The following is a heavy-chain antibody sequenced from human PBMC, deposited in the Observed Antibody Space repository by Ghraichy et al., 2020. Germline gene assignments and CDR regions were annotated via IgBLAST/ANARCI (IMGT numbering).Heavy chain of an antibody. J-gene: IGHJ6*03. CDR2: INHSGST. Sequence: SETLSLTCAVYGGSFSGYYWSWIRQPPGKGLEWIGEINHSGSTNYNPSLKSRVTISVDTSKNQFSLKLSSVTAADTAVYYCARIHIAVADRYYYYYYMDVWGKGTTVTVSS. CDR3: ARIHIAVADRYYYYYYMDV. V-gene: IGHV4-34*01. D-gene: IGHD6-19*01. CDR1: GGSFSGYY.